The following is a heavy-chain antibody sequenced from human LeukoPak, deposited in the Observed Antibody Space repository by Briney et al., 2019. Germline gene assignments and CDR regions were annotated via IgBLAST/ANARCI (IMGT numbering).Heavy chain of an antibody. CDR1: GYSISSCYY. Sequence: SETLSLTCTVSGYSISSCYYWGWLRPPPGEGLEWNGSIYHSGTNYYNPSLKSRVTISVDTSKNQFFLKLSSVTAADTAVYYCARDGDSYGYYYMDVWGKGTTVTVSS. CDR3: ARDGDSYGYYYMDV. CDR2: IYHSGTN. J-gene: IGHJ6*03. D-gene: IGHD5-18*01. V-gene: IGHV4-38-2*02.